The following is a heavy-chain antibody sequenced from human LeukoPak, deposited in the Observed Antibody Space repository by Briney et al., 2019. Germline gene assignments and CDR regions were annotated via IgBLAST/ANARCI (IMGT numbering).Heavy chain of an antibody. J-gene: IGHJ4*02. D-gene: IGHD3-16*02. CDR2: IKQDGSEK. Sequence: GGSLRLSCAASGFTFSSYWMSWVRQAPGKGLEWVANIKQDGSEKYHVDSVKGRFTISRDNAKNSLYLQMNSLRAEDTAVYYCARGGNDYVWGSYRKYYWGQGTLVTVSS. CDR3: ARGGNDYVWGSYRKYY. CDR1: GFTFSSYW. V-gene: IGHV3-7*01.